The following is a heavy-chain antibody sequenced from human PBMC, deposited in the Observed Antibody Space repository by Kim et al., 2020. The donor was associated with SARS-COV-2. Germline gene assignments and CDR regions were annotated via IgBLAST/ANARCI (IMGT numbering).Heavy chain of an antibody. J-gene: IGHJ6*02. CDR3: ARDKRTEYYYGSGIYYGMDV. D-gene: IGHD3-10*01. Sequence: SETLSLICTVSGGSISSGSYYWSWIRQPAGKGLEWIGRIYTSGSTNYNPSLKSRVTISVDTSKNQFSLKLSSVTAADTAVYYCARDKRTEYYYGSGIYYGMDVWGQGTTVTVSS. V-gene: IGHV4-61*02. CDR1: GGSISSGSYY. CDR2: IYTSGST.